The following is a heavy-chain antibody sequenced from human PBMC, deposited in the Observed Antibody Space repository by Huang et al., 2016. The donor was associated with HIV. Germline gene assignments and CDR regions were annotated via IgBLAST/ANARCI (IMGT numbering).Heavy chain of an antibody. Sequence: QLHLQQSGPGLVRPSETLSLICTVSGGSITSSNHYWGWIRQPPGKGLGWIGNFYDSGDAYYTPSRKNRVSISIDTSKSQFSLRLSSVIATDTAVYYCASGEYGKNAYDIWGQGTVVTVSA. CDR2: FYDSGDA. D-gene: IGHD2-2*01. CDR3: ASGEYGKNAYDI. V-gene: IGHV4-39*01. CDR1: GGSITSSNHY. J-gene: IGHJ3*02.